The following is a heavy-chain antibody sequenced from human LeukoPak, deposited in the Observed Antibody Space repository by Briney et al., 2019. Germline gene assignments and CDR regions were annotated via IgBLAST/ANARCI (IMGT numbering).Heavy chain of an antibody. CDR1: GYTFTSYG. Sequence: GASVKVSCKASGYTFTSYGISWVRQAAGQGLEWMGWISAYNGNTNYAQKLQGRVTMTTDTSTSTAYMELRSLRSNDTAVYYCARVFITIFGVVIGGESYYYYMDVWGKGTTVTVSS. J-gene: IGHJ6*03. CDR3: ARVFITIFGVVIGGESYYYYMDV. CDR2: ISAYNGNT. V-gene: IGHV1-18*01. D-gene: IGHD3-3*01.